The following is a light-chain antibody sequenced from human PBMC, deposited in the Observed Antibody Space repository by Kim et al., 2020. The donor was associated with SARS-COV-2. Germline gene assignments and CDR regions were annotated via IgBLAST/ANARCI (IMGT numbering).Light chain of an antibody. V-gene: IGLV3-19*01. J-gene: IGLJ2*01. CDR3: NSRDSNDNVV. Sequence: SSELTQDPAVSVALGQTVRITCQGDSLRSYYATWYQQKPGKAPILVIYGKNNRPSGIPDRFSGSSSGNTASLTITGTQAGDEADYYCNSRDSNDNVVFGGGTQLTVL. CDR1: SLRSYY. CDR2: GKN.